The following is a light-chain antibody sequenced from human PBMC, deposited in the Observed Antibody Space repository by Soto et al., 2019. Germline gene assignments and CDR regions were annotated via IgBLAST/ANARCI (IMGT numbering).Light chain of an antibody. CDR1: KLGDKY. CDR3: QAWDSSTGV. Sequence: SYELTQPPSVSVSPGQTASITCSGDKLGDKYACWYQQKPGQSPVLVIYQDSKRPSGIPERFSGSNSGNTATLTIIGTQARDEADYYCQAWDSSTGVFGTGTKVTVL. J-gene: IGLJ1*01. V-gene: IGLV3-1*01. CDR2: QDS.